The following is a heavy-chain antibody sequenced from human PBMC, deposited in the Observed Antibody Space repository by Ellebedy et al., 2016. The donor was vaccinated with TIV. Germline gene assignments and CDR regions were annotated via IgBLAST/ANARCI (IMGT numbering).Heavy chain of an antibody. D-gene: IGHD2-21*02. J-gene: IGHJ4*02. Sequence: PGGSLRPSCAPSGSTFRSYGMHSVRPAPGKGLEWVAFIRYDGSNKYYADSVKGRFTISRDNAKNSLYLQMNSLRAEDTAVYYWARVGSFGGGDCYSDYWGQGTLITVSS. CDR1: GSTFRSYG. V-gene: IGHV3-30*02. CDR3: ARVGSFGGGDCYSDY. CDR2: IRYDGSNK.